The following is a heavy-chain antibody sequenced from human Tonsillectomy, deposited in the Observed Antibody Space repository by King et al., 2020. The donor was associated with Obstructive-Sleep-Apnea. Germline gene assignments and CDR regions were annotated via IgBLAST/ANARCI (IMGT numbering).Heavy chain of an antibody. CDR1: GYSFTKYW. D-gene: IGHD1-26*01. Sequence: QLVQSGAEVKKPGESVKISCKGFGYSFTKYWIAWVRQMPGKGLECMGIIYPGDSDTKYSPSFQGQVTFSVDKSTNTAYLHWSSLKASDTAMHYCARRSGSYPDFWLDRWGQGTLVTVSS. CDR2: IYPGDSDT. V-gene: IGHV5-51*01. J-gene: IGHJ5*02. CDR3: ARRSGSYPDFWLDR.